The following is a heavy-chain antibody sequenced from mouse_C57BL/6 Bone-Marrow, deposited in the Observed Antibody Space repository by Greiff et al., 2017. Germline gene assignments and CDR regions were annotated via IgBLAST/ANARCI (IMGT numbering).Heavy chain of an antibody. D-gene: IGHD1-1*01. CDR3: ASYPNDSYYKDLGC. V-gene: IGHV5-4*03. CDR1: GFTFSSYG. CDR2: ISDGGSYT. J-gene: IGHJ1*03. Sequence: EVKLVESGGGLVKPGGSLKLSCAASGFTFSSYGMPWVRQTPEKGLEWVATISDGGSYTYYPDKVKGRFTISRDNAKNTLYLQMSRLKSEDTAMYYCASYPNDSYYKDLGCWGTGTTVTVS.